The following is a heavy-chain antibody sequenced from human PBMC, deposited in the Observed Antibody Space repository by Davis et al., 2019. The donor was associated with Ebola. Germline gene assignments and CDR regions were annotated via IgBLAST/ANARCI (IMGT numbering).Heavy chain of an antibody. D-gene: IGHD5-18*01. Sequence: SETLSLTCAVYGGSFSGYYWSWIRQPPGKGLEWIGEINHSGSTNYNPSLKSRVTISVDTSKNQFSLKLSSVTAADTAVYYCARASTITLNDTAMAQYYYYYYGMDVWGQGTTVTVSS. V-gene: IGHV4-34*01. CDR2: INHSGST. J-gene: IGHJ6*02. CDR1: GGSFSGYY. CDR3: ARASTITLNDTAMAQYYYYYYGMDV.